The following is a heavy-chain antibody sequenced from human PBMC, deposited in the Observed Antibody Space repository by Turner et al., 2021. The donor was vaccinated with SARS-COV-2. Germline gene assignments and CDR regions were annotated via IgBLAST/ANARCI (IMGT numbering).Heavy chain of an antibody. D-gene: IGHD1-1*01. J-gene: IGHJ4*02. CDR3: ARLRPTQNFDY. V-gene: IGHV4-39*01. Sequence: QLQLQESGPGLVKPSETLSLTCTVPGGSISSSSYCWGWIRQPPGKGLEWIGSMYYRGSTYYNPSLKSRVTISVDTSKNQFSLKLSSVTAADTAVYYCARLRPTQNFDYWGQGTLVTVSS. CDR1: GGSISSSSYC. CDR2: MYYRGST.